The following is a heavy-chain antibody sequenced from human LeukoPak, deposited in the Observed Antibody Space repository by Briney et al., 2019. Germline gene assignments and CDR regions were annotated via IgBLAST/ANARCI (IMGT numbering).Heavy chain of an antibody. V-gene: IGHV3-23*01. J-gene: IGHJ3*02. CDR2: IGGRCGSR. CDR3: VKDPWGLDGFDI. CDR1: RFPFSSFD. D-gene: IGHD7-27*01. Sequence: GVSLRLPCAASRFPFSSFDMSCVPQAPGKGREWVSAIGGRCGSRYYADSVKGRFTLYRDNPKNKLYLQMNSLRDEGTAVYYCVKDPWGLDGFDIWGQGTMVTVSS.